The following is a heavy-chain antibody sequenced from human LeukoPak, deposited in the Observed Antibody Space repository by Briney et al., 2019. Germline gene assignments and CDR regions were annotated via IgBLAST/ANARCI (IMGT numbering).Heavy chain of an antibody. CDR3: AKGPSSLIQFIDY. CDR1: GFTFSSYA. V-gene: IGHV3-23*01. D-gene: IGHD5-24*01. CDR2: ISGSGGST. J-gene: IGHJ4*02. Sequence: GGSLRLSCAASGFTFSSYAMSWVRQAPGKGLEWVSAISGSGGSTYYADSVKGRFTISRDNFKNTLYLQMNSLRAEDTAVYYCAKGPSSLIQFIDYWGQGTLVTVSS.